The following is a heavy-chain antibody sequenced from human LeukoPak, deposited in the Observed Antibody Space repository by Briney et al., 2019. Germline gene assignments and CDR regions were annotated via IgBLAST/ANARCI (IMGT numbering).Heavy chain of an antibody. Sequence: GGSLRLSCAASGFTFSSYAMTWVRQAPGKGLEWVSSITVSGLTTYYADSVKGRFTISRDNSKSTLFLQMNSLRAEDAAVYYCAKGLRTLDQWGQGTLVTVSS. CDR1: GFTFSSYA. V-gene: IGHV3-23*01. J-gene: IGHJ4*02. CDR3: AKGLRTLDQ. CDR2: ITVSGLTT.